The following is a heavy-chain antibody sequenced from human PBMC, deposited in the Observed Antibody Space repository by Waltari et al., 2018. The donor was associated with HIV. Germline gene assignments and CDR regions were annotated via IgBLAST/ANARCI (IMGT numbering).Heavy chain of an antibody. CDR2: IYTSGST. CDR1: GGSISSYY. Sequence: QVQLQESGPGLVKPSETLSLTCTVSGGSISSYYWSWIRQPAGKGLEWIGRIYTSGSTNYNPSLKSRVTMSVDTSKNQFSLKLSCVTAADTAVYYCARAGEQQLAVHPYDYWGQGTLVTVSS. CDR3: ARAGEQQLAVHPYDY. J-gene: IGHJ4*02. V-gene: IGHV4-4*07. D-gene: IGHD6-13*01.